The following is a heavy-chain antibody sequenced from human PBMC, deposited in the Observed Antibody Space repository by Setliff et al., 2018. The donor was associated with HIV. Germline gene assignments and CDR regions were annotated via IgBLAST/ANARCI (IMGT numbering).Heavy chain of an antibody. CDR2: IYYSGSS. V-gene: IGHV4-31*03. CDR1: GDSVNSYNYY. Sequence: SATLSLTCKVSGDSVNSYNYYWSWIRQHPGKGLEWIGYIYYSGSSYYNPSVRSRVIMSLDTSENHFTLKLSSVTAADTAVYYCVRNSFDYVEEEWGQGTQVTVSS. D-gene: IGHD3-9*01. CDR3: VRNSFDYVEEE. J-gene: IGHJ4*02.